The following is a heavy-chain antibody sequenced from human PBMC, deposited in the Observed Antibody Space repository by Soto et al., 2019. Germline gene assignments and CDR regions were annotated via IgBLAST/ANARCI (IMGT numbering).Heavy chain of an antibody. CDR3: ARDPQFSRRPLGAFDI. CDR1: GGTFSSYT. D-gene: IGHD3-3*02. Sequence: ASVKVSCKASGGTFSSYTISWLRQAPGQGLEWMGRIIPILGIANYAQKFQGRVTITADKSTSTAYMELSSLRSEDTAVYYCARDPQFSRRPLGAFDIWGQGTMGTVSS. J-gene: IGHJ3*02. CDR2: IIPILGIA. V-gene: IGHV1-69*04.